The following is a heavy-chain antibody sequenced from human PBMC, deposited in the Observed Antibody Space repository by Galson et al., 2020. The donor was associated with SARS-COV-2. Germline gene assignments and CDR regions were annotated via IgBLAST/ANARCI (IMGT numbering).Heavy chain of an antibody. CDR2: IYYSASP. V-gene: IGHV4-31*03. J-gene: IGHJ4*02. Sequence: SETLSLTCTVSGGSISSGGYYWSWIRPHQGKGLEWIGYIYYSASPYSNPSLKSRVTISGDTSKNQFSLKLSPVTAADTAVYYCASSGYSYGYQYYFDYWGQGTRVTVSS. CDR1: GGSISSGGYY. D-gene: IGHD5-18*01. CDR3: ASSGYSYGYQYYFDY.